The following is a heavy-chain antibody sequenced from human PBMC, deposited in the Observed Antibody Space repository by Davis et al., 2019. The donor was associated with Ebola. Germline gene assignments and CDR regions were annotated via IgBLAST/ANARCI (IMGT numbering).Heavy chain of an antibody. CDR2: LYYSGNT. Sequence: MPSETLSLTCTVSGGSISRSRYYWGWIRQPPGKGLEWIGSLYYSGNTYSNPSLKSRVTISVDKSKNQFSLKPSSVTAADTAVHYCAILRKECGGDWYPSTGGAFDIWGQGTMVTVSS. V-gene: IGHV4-39*01. J-gene: IGHJ3*02. CDR1: GGSISRSRYY. CDR3: AILRKECGGDWYPSTGGAFDI. D-gene: IGHD2-21*01.